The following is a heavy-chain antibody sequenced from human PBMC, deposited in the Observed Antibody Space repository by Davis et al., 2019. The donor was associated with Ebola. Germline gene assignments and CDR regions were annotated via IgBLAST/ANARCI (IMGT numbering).Heavy chain of an antibody. CDR1: GFTFSRYG. Sequence: GESLKISCAASGFTFSRYGMHWVRQAPGKGLEWVAVIWYDGSNKYYADSVKGRFTISRYNSKNTLYLQMNSLRAEDTAVYYCARDGGHCSSTSCYPDYYYYGMDVWGQGTTVTVSS. CDR2: IWYDGSNK. J-gene: IGHJ6*02. CDR3: ARDGGHCSSTSCYPDYYYYGMDV. V-gene: IGHV3-33*01. D-gene: IGHD2-2*01.